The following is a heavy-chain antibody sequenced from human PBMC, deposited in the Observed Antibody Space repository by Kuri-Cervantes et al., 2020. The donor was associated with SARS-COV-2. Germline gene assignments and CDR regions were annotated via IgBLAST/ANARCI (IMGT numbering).Heavy chain of an antibody. CDR1: GYTFTSYA. V-gene: IGHV1-3*01. Sequence: ASVKVSCKASGYTFTSYAMHWVRQAPGQRLEWMGWINAGSGNTKYSQKFQGRVTITRDTSASTAYMELGSLRSEDTAVYYCARRDIVVVPAANDAFDIWGQGTMVTVSS. D-gene: IGHD2-2*01. CDR2: INAGSGNT. CDR3: ARRDIVVVPAANDAFDI. J-gene: IGHJ3*02.